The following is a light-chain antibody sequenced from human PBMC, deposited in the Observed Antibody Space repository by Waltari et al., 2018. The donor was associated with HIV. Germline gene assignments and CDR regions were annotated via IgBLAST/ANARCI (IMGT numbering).Light chain of an antibody. CDR3: QSYDSGLRASV. CDR1: SSNIGAPYD. Sequence: QSVLTQPPSVSGAPGRSVLITCAGNSSNIGAPYDVHWYQQLQGAAPKLLISVNPHRASAVRHRLSVSKSGTAASLAITGLQSGDEADYYCQSYDSGLRASVFGGGTKLTVL. V-gene: IGLV1-40*01. J-gene: IGLJ3*02. CDR2: VNP.